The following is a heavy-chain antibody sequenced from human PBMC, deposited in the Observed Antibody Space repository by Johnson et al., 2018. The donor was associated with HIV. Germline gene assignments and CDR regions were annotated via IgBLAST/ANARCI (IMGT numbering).Heavy chain of an antibody. D-gene: IGHD6-13*01. Sequence: VQLVESGRVVAQPGGSLRLSCAPSGFTFDDYGMSWVRQAPGKGLEWVSIIYSGGTTWYADSVKGRFTISRDNSRDTVHLQMNSLRSEDTAVYYCASRGREIVAAGILGAFDIWGQGTMVTVSS. V-gene: IGHV3-66*02. J-gene: IGHJ3*02. CDR3: ASRGREIVAAGILGAFDI. CDR1: GFTFDDYG. CDR2: IYSGGTT.